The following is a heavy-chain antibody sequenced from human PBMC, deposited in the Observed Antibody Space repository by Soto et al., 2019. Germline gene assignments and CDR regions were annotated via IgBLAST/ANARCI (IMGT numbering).Heavy chain of an antibody. V-gene: IGHV3-7*03. CDR3: ASENWYVFDH. CDR1: GINFNDYW. J-gene: IGHJ4*02. CDR2: IKEDGSSK. D-gene: IGHD1-1*01. Sequence: PGGSLRLSCAASGINFNDYWMSWVRQAPGKGLEWVANIKEDGSSKYYVDSVKGRFTISRDNAKNSLYLQMNSLRAEDTALYYRASENWYVFDHWGRGTPVTVSS.